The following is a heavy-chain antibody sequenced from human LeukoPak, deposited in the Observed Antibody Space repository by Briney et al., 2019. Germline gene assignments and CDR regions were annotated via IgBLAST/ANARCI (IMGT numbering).Heavy chain of an antibody. J-gene: IGHJ1*01. CDR3: ARDLAGYLSAEYFQH. D-gene: IGHD3-9*01. CDR2: INWNGDDT. V-gene: IGHV3-20*04. CDR1: GFNFNDYG. Sequence: GGSLRLSCAASGFNFNDYGMSWVRQVLGKRLEWVSGINWNGDDTNYADSVKGRFTISRDNAKKSLYLEMSSLRAEDTALYYCARDLAGYLSAEYFQHWGQGTLVTVSS.